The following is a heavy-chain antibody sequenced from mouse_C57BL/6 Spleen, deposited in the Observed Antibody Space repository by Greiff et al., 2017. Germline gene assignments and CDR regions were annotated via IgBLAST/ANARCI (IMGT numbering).Heavy chain of an antibody. V-gene: IGHV1-81*01. D-gene: IGHD2-3*01. CDR2: IYPRSGNT. Sequence: VQLVESGAELARPGASVKLSCKASGYTFTSYGISWVKQRTGQGLEWIGEIYPRSGNTYYNEKFKGKATLTADKSSSTAYMELRSLTSEDSAVYFCARSPLSGDYYAMDYWGQGTSVTVSS. CDR1: GYTFTSYG. CDR3: ARSPLSGDYYAMDY. J-gene: IGHJ4*01.